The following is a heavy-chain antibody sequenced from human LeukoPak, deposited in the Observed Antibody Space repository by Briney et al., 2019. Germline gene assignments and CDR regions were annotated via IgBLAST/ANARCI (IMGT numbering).Heavy chain of an antibody. J-gene: IGHJ4*02. CDR1: GYSISSGYY. CDR3: ARLYSSGRGDY. V-gene: IGHV4-38-2*01. D-gene: IGHD6-19*01. CDR2: IYHSGGT. Sequence: SETLSLTCAVSGYSISSGYYWGWIRQPPGKGLEWIGSIYHSGGTYYNPSLKSRVTISVDTSKNQFSLKLSSVTAADTAVYYCARLYSSGRGDYWGQGTLVTVSS.